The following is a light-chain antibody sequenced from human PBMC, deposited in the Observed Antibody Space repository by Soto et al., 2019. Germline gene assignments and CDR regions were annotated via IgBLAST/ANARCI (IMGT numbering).Light chain of an antibody. CDR2: KAS. J-gene: IGKJ1*01. CDR1: QTIFSW. CDR3: QHYNSYPEA. V-gene: IGKV1-5*03. Sequence: DIRMTQSPSTLSASVGDRVTITCWASQTIFSWLAWYQQKPGKAPKLLIYKASALKSGVPSRLRGSGYGTELTITISSMQTDDFETYYCQHYNSYPEAFGHGTKVDIK.